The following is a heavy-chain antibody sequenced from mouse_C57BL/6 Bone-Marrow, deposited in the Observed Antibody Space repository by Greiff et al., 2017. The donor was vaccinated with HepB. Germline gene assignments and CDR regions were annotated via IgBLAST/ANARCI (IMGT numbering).Heavy chain of an antibody. CDR3: ARSHYYCGSSYYAMAY. CDR2: INPSNGGT. D-gene: IGHD1-1*01. CDR1: GYTFTSYW. V-gene: IGHV1-53*01. J-gene: IGHJ4*01. Sequence: QVHVKQPGTELVKPGASVKLSCKASGYTFTSYWMHWVKQRPGQGLEWIGNINPSNGGTNYNEKFKSKATLTVDKSSSTAYMQLSSLTSEDSAVYYCARSHYYCGSSYYAMAYGDRGNAVTVSS.